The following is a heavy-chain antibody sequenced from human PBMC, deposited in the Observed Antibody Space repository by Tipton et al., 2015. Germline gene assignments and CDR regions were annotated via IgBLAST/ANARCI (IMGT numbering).Heavy chain of an antibody. CDR3: TRYGGYADY. D-gene: IGHD5-12*01. CDR2: IRSKAYGETT. J-gene: IGHJ4*02. Sequence: QLVQSGGGLIQPGGSLRLSCSASGFSFADHVMSWVRQAPGKGLEWVGYIRSKAYGETTEYAASLKGRFSISRDDSKSIAYLQMNNLKTEDTAVYYCTRYGGYADYWGQGTQVTVSS. CDR1: GFSFADHV. V-gene: IGHV3-49*04.